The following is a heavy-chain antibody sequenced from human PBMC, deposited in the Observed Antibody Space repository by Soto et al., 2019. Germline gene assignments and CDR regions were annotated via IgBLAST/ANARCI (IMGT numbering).Heavy chain of an antibody. CDR1: GFSLSTSGVG. Sequence: QITLKESGPTLVKPTQTLTLTCTFSGFSLSTSGVGVGWIRQPPGKGLERLALIYWDDDKRYSPSLKSRLTITKDTSKNQVVLTMTNVDPADTATYYCAHTRAIVVIVAEDEYFQHWGQGTLVTVSS. CDR3: AHTRAIVVIVAEDEYFQH. J-gene: IGHJ1*01. D-gene: IGHD3-22*01. CDR2: IYWDDDK. V-gene: IGHV2-5*02.